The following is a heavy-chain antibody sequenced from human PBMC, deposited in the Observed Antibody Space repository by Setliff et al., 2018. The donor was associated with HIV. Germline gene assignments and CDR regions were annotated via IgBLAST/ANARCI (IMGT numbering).Heavy chain of an antibody. CDR2: IYQSGSI. CDR1: GYSINSGFS. CDR3: ARGRTQWPNYNYFDP. V-gene: IGHV4-38-2*01. Sequence: PSETLSLTCAASGYSINSGFSRAWIRQPPGQGPQWIGSIYQSGSIYYNPSLKSRVTISVDSSKNQSSLNLFSVTAADTAVYYCARGRTQWPNYNYFDPWGLGTLVTVSS. D-gene: IGHD6-19*01. J-gene: IGHJ5*02.